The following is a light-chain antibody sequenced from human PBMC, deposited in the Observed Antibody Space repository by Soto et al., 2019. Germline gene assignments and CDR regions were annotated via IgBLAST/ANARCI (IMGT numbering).Light chain of an antibody. CDR2: GAS. J-gene: IGKJ1*01. CDR1: QSVSSSY. CDR3: QQYGRSLWT. Sequence: EIVLTQSPGTLSLSPGERATLSCRASQSVSSSYLAWYQQTPGQAPRLLIYGASTRATGIPDRFSGSGSGTDFTLTISRLEPEEGAVDDWQQYGRSLWTVGQGTRVESK. V-gene: IGKV3-20*01.